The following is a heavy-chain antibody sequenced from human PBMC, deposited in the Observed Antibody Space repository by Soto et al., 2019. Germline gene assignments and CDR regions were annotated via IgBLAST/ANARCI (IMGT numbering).Heavy chain of an antibody. D-gene: IGHD5-18*01. V-gene: IGHV1-69*13. J-gene: IGHJ4*02. CDR1: GCTFSSYA. Sequence: GASVKVSCKASGCTFSSYAISWVRQAPGQGLEWMGGISPIFGTANYAQKFQGRVTITADESTSTAYMELSSLRSEDTDVYYCASVDTAMDTTGGFDYWGQGTLVTVSS. CDR2: ISPIFGTA. CDR3: ASVDTAMDTTGGFDY.